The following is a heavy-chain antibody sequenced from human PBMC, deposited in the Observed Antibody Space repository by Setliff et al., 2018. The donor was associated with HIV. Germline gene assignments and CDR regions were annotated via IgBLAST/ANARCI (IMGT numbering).Heavy chain of an antibody. Sequence: PGESLKISCKGSGYTFPHSWIGWVRQMPGKGLEWMGIIYLSDSDTRYSPSFQGQVTISADKSISTAYLQWSSLKASDTATYYCATSPGTYSSSSASYFDYWGQGTLVTVS. CDR2: IYLSDSDT. J-gene: IGHJ4*02. CDR3: ATSPGTYSSSSASYFDY. V-gene: IGHV5-51*01. D-gene: IGHD6-6*01. CDR1: GYTFPHSW.